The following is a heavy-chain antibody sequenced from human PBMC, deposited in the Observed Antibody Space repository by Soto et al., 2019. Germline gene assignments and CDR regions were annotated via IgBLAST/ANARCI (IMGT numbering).Heavy chain of an antibody. V-gene: IGHV3-11*01. CDR1: GFSFSDSY. CDR2: ISSGAFTI. Sequence: XGSLRLYFVVSGFSFSDSYMTWVRQIPGKGLEWIASISSGAFTISYAAAVKGRFTISRDDGHNSLFLQMDSLRAEDTALYYCARDTNRLDHWGQGTLVTV. J-gene: IGHJ4*02. D-gene: IGHD3-3*01. CDR3: ARDTNRLDH.